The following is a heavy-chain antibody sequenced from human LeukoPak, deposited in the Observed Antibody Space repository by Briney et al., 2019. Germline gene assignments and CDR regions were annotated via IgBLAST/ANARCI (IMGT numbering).Heavy chain of an antibody. J-gene: IGHJ4*02. D-gene: IGHD1-26*01. CDR2: ISGNSGST. CDR1: GFTFSSYA. CDR3: AKVSAWAMVGATYFDY. Sequence: PGGSLRLSCAASGFTFSSYAMSCVRQAPGKGLECMSSISGNSGSTYYADSVKGRFTISTHNSKNTVYLQMNSLRAEDTAVYYCAKVSAWAMVGATYFDYWGQGTLATVSS. V-gene: IGHV3-23*01.